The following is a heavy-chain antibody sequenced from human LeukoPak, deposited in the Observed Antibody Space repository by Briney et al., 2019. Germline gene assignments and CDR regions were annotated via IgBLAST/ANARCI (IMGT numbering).Heavy chain of an antibody. CDR2: ISGSGGST. V-gene: IGHV3-23*01. CDR1: GFTFSSYA. J-gene: IGHJ4*02. D-gene: IGHD3-22*01. Sequence: PGGSLRLPCAASGFTFSSYAMSWVRQAPGKGLEWVSAISGSGGSTYYADSVKGRFTISRDNSKNTLYLQMNSLRAEDTAVYYCAKSESRIVVVITLFDYWGQGTLVTVSS. CDR3: AKSESRIVVVITLFDY.